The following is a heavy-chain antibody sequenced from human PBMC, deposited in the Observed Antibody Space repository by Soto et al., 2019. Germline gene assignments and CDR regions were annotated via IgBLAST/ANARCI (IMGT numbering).Heavy chain of an antibody. CDR3: AGAYDGWSGRPHHHLDY. J-gene: IGHJ4*02. Sequence: SVTLSLTCTVSGDSIRSYYWTWIRQPPGKGLELIGYIYYSGSTRYNPSLKSRVAISVVMSKNPVSLKLSSVIAADTAVSYCAGAYDGWSGRPHHHLDYWGQGTL. D-gene: IGHD3-3*01. CDR2: IYYSGST. V-gene: IGHV4-59*01. CDR1: GDSIRSYY.